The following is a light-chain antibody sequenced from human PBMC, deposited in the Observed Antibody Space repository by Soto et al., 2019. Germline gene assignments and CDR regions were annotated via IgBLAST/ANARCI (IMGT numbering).Light chain of an antibody. CDR1: QSVASSF. J-gene: IGKJ1*01. V-gene: IGKV3-20*01. CDR2: GAS. CDR3: PQYVSSVT. Sequence: EIVLTQSPGFLSLSPGERATLSCRASQSVASSFFAWYQQKPGQAPRLLIYGASKRATGIPDRFIGSGSGTDFPVNISRLGPKDLAVYYCPQYVSSVTLGQVTKEEIK.